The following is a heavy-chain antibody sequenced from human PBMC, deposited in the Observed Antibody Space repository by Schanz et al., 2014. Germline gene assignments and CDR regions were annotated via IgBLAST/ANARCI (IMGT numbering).Heavy chain of an antibody. Sequence: EVQLVESGGGLVKPGGSLRLSCAASGFTFSTYYMNWVRQAPGKGLEWVSSISSSSSYISYADSVKGRFTISRDNAKNSLYLQMDSLRAEDTAVYDCVPKSIAAHWGQGTLVTVSS. V-gene: IGHV3-21*02. CDR3: VPKSIAAH. CDR2: ISSSSSYI. J-gene: IGHJ4*02. D-gene: IGHD6-6*01. CDR1: GFTFSTYY.